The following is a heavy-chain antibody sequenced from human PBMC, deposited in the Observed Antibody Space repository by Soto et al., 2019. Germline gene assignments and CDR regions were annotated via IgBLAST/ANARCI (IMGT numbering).Heavy chain of an antibody. J-gene: IGHJ4*02. CDR1: GYTPTNYD. D-gene: IGHD1-26*01. Sequence: QVQLVQSGAEVKKPGASVKVSCKTSGYTPTNYDIGWVRQAPGQGLEYMGWISAYNGNTNYARKLQDRVTLTTDTSTRTAYMELRSLQSDDTAVYYCVRALYRSGTYYAFDNWGQGTLVTVSS. CDR3: VRALYRSGTYYAFDN. V-gene: IGHV1-18*01. CDR2: ISAYNGNT.